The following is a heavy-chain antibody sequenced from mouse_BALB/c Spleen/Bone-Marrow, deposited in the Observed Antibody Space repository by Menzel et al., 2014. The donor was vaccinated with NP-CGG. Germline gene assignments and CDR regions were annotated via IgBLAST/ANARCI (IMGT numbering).Heavy chain of an antibody. CDR3: TTGFAY. Sequence: EVMLVESGGGLVQPGGSMKLSCVASGFTFSNYWMNWVRQSPEKGLERVAEIRLKSNNYATHYAESVKGRFTISRDDSKSSVYLQMNNLRAEGTGIYYCTTGFAYWGQGTLVTVSA. J-gene: IGHJ3*01. CDR1: GFTFSNYW. CDR2: IRLKSNNYAT. V-gene: IGHV6-6*02.